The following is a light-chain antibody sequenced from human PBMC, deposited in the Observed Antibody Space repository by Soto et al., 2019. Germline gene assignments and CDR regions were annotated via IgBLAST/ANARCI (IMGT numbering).Light chain of an antibody. J-gene: IGKJ2*01. Sequence: DIVMTQSPDSLAVSLGERATINCKSSQSVLYSSNNKNYLAWYQQKPGQPPKLLIYWASTRESGVPDRFSGSGSGTDFTLTISSLQAEDVAVYYCQQYYSTPLMHTFGQGTKLEIK. V-gene: IGKV4-1*01. CDR1: QSVLYSSNNKNY. CDR3: QQYYSTPLMHT. CDR2: WAS.